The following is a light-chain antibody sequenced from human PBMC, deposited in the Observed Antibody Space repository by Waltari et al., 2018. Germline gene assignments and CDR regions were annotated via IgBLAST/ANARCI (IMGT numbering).Light chain of an antibody. CDR2: DVT. J-gene: IGLJ1*01. CDR1: RSDVGGYNY. Sequence: QSALTQPASVSGSPGQSITISCAGTRSDVGGYNYVSWYKPQPNKAPKLLIFDVTKRPSGVSNRDSGSKSGNTASRTISGLQAEDEAEYYCSSHSSSDTLVHVLGTGTKVTV. CDR3: SSHSSSDTLVHV. V-gene: IGLV2-14*03.